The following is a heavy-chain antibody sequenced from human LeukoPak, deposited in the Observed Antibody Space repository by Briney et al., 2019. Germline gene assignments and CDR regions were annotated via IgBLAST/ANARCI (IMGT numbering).Heavy chain of an antibody. CDR3: ARSIAAAGYLHYYYYYMDV. D-gene: IGHD6-13*01. J-gene: IGHJ6*03. CDR1: GFTFSDYY. V-gene: IGHV3-11*01. Sequence: IPGGSLRLSCAASGFTFSDYYMSWICQAPGKGLEWVSYISSSGSTIYYADSVKGRFTISRDNAKNSLYLQMNSLRAEDTAVYYCARSIAAAGYLHYYYYYMDVWGKGTTVTVSS. CDR2: ISSSGSTI.